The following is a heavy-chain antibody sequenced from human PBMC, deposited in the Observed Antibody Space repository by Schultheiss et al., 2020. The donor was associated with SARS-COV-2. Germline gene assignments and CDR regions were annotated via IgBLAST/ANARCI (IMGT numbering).Heavy chain of an antibody. Sequence: GGSLRLSCAASGFTFSSYWMHWVRQAPGKGLVWVSAISGSGGSTYYADSVKGRFTISRDNSKNTLYLQMNSLRAEDTAVYYCANNYYGSGSYYYYYYYMDVWGKGTTVTVSS. J-gene: IGHJ6*03. D-gene: IGHD3-10*01. CDR2: ISGSGGST. CDR3: ANNYYGSGSYYYYYYYMDV. V-gene: IGHV3-23*01. CDR1: GFTFSSYW.